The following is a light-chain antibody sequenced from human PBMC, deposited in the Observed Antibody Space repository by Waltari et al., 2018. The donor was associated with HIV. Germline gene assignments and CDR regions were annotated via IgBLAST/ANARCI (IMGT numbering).Light chain of an antibody. J-gene: IGLJ1*01. V-gene: IGLV2-23*02. Sequence: QSALTQPASVSGSPGQSTISCTGTSSDVGSYNLVSWYQQHPGKAPKLMIYEVSKRPSGVSNRFSGSKSGNTASLTISGLQAEDEADYYCCSYAGSSTFYVFGTGTKVTVL. CDR2: EVS. CDR1: SSDVGSYNL. CDR3: CSYAGSSTFYV.